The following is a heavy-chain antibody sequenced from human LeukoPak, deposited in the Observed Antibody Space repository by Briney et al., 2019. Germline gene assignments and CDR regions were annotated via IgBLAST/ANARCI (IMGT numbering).Heavy chain of an antibody. CDR3: ARYSSSWYLDGRYFQH. V-gene: IGHV4-59*01. CDR1: GGSISSYY. CDR2: IYYSGST. D-gene: IGHD6-13*01. J-gene: IGHJ1*01. Sequence: PSETLSLTCTVSGGSISSYYWSWIRQPPGKGLEWIGYIYYSGSTNYNPSLKSRVTISVDTSKNQFSLKLSSVTAADTAVYYCARYSSSWYLDGRYFQHWGQGTLVTVSS.